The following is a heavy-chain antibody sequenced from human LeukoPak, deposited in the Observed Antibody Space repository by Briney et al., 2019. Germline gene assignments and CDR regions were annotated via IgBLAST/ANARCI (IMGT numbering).Heavy chain of an antibody. D-gene: IGHD1-26*01. CDR2: IKPDGSEK. V-gene: IGHV3-7*03. Sequence: GGSLRLSCGASGFTFSNYWMAWVRQAPGKGLEWVTNIKPDGSEKYYVDSVKGRFTISRDSAKNSLYLQMNSLRAEDTAVYYCVRDRRGSYSRPYYFDYWGQGTLVTVSS. CDR1: GFTFSNYW. J-gene: IGHJ4*02. CDR3: VRDRRGSYSRPYYFDY.